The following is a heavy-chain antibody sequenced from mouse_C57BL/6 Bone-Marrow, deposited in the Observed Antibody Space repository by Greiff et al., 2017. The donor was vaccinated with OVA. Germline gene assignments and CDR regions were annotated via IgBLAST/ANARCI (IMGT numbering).Heavy chain of an antibody. V-gene: IGHV1-80*01. CDR3: ARGAY. J-gene: IGHJ2*01. CDR1: GYAFRNHW. Sequence: QVQLQQSGAEPVKPGASVKISCKASGYAFRNHWMNWVKQRPGKGLEWVGQIYSGDGNINYNGKFKGKATLTASKSSSTAYMQFSSLTSEDSAVYCCARGAYWGQGTTLTVSS. CDR2: IYSGDGNI.